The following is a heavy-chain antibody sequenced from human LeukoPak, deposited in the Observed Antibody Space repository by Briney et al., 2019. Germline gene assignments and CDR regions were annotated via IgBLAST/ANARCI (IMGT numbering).Heavy chain of an antibody. CDR2: INHSGST. D-gene: IGHD3-10*01. Sequence: SETLSLTCAVYGGSFSGYYWSWIRQPPGKGLEWIGEINHSGSTNYNPSLKSRVTISVDTSKNQFPLKLSSATAADTAVYYCARVGADGSGFLFDYWGQGTLVTVSS. J-gene: IGHJ4*02. CDR1: GGSFSGYY. V-gene: IGHV4-34*01. CDR3: ARVGADGSGFLFDY.